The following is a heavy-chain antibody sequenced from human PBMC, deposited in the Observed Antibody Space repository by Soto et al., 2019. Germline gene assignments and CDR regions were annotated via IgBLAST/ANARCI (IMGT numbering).Heavy chain of an antibody. CDR3: ARGRTSTTYWGLFYN. V-gene: IGHV3-74*01. J-gene: IGHJ4*02. CDR2: LNPNGTFT. Sequence: EVQLVESGGGLVQPGGSLRLSCAGSGFTFSGYCMHWVRQAPGKGPVWVSRLNPNGTFTTNADSVKGRFTISRDNAKNTVYLQMNSLRADDTAVYYCARGRTSTTYWGLFYNWGQGTLVTVSS. D-gene: IGHD7-27*01. CDR1: GFTFSGYC.